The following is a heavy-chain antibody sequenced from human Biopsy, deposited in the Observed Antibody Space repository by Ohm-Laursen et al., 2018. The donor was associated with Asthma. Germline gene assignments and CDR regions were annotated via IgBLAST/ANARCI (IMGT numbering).Heavy chain of an antibody. D-gene: IGHD1-20*01. CDR1: GFAVSRDH. V-gene: IGHV3-53*01. Sequence: SLRLSCTASGFAVSRDHMFWVRQAPGKGLGWVSVIYRGGTSHTADSVRGRFTISRDYSKNTLYLQMHSLRAEDTAVYYCARGDSSNWSHYYFDYWGQGTLVTVSS. CDR3: ARGDSSNWSHYYFDY. CDR2: IYRGGTS. J-gene: IGHJ4*02.